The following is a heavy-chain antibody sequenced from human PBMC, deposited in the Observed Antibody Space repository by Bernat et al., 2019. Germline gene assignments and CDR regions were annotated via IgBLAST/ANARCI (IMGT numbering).Heavy chain of an antibody. D-gene: IGHD3-16*01. CDR2: VSYDGRNK. V-gene: IGHV3-30*04. CDR1: GFTFSDYS. Sequence: VQLVESGGGAVQPGRSLTPSCVASGFTFSDYSLHWVRQAPGKGLEWVAVVSYDGRNKYYADSVQARFIISRDDSENTLYLPMDSLESEDTAGYYCVKDGGGLYYCHGMDVWGRGTTVTVSS. CDR3: VKDGGGLYYCHGMDV. J-gene: IGHJ6*02.